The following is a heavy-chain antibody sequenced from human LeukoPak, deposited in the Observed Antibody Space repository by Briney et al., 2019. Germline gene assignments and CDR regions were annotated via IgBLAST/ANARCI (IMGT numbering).Heavy chain of an antibody. V-gene: IGHV3-7*02. Sequence: GGSLRLSCEASGFTFTNHWMTWVRQTPGKGLEWVANIKQDGSEKNYVDSVKGRFTISRDNAKNSLYLQMNSLRAEDTAVYYCARASAVAGTRHYWGQGTLVTVSS. CDR3: ARASAVAGTRHY. D-gene: IGHD6-19*01. J-gene: IGHJ4*02. CDR2: IKQDGSEK. CDR1: GFTFTNHW.